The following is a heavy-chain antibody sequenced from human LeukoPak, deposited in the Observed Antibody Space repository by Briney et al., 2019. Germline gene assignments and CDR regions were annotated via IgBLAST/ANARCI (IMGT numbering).Heavy chain of an antibody. CDR1: GFTFSNAW. CDR3: AKEDVRGWYTFDI. J-gene: IGHJ3*02. CDR2: IRYDGSNK. V-gene: IGHV3-30*02. D-gene: IGHD6-19*01. Sequence: GGSLRLSCAASGFTFSNAWMSWVRQAPGKGLEWVAFIRYDGSNKYYADSVKGRFTISRDNSKNTLYLQMNSLRAEDTAVHYCAKEDVRGWYTFDIWGQGTMVTVSS.